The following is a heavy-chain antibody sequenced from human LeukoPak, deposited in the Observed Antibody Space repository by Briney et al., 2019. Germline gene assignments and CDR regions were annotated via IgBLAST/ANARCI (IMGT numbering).Heavy chain of an antibody. Sequence: SETLSLTCTVSGGSISSSSYYWGWIRQPPGKGLEWIGSIYYSGSTYYNPSLKSRVTISVDTSKNQFSLKLSSVTAADTAVYYCARQGDFWSGYSGYWGQGTLVTVSS. D-gene: IGHD3-3*01. CDR3: ARQGDFWSGYSGY. CDR1: GGSISSSSYY. V-gene: IGHV4-39*01. J-gene: IGHJ4*02. CDR2: IYYSGST.